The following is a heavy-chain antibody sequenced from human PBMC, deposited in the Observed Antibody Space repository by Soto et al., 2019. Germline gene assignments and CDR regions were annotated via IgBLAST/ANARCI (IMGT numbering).Heavy chain of an antibody. CDR1: GFTFDDYA. V-gene: IGHV3-9*01. Sequence: EVQLVESGGGLVQPGRSLRLSCAASGFTFDDYAMHWVRQAPGKGLEWVSGISWNSGSIGYADSVKGRVTISRDNAKNSLYRQMNRLRAEDTALYYCAKSGGTVTTNGLDDGGQGTLVTVSS. CDR3: AKSGGTVTTNGLDD. J-gene: IGHJ4*02. CDR2: ISWNSGSI. D-gene: IGHD4-17*01.